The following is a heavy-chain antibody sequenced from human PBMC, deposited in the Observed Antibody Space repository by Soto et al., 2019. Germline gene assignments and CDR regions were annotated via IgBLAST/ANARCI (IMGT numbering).Heavy chain of an antibody. Sequence: GGSLRLSCAASGFTFSSYAMRWVRQAPGKGLEWGAAISGSGGSTYYADSVKGRFTISRDNSKNTLYLQMNSLRAEVTAVYYCAKDRSAVADHYFYYWGQGTLVTVS. CDR3: AKDRSAVADHYFYY. CDR2: ISGSGGST. V-gene: IGHV3-23*01. D-gene: IGHD6-19*01. J-gene: IGHJ4*02. CDR1: GFTFSSYA.